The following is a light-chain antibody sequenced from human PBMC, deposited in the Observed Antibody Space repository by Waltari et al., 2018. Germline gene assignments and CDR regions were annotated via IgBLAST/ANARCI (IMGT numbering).Light chain of an antibody. CDR2: AAS. Sequence: DIQMTQSPSSLSASVGDRVTITCRASQDIGSWLAWYQQKPGKAPKLLIYAASRLESGVPPRFSGSGSGTDFILAISSLQPEDCGTFYCQQGNSFPYTFGQATKLEI. V-gene: IGKV1-12*01. J-gene: IGKJ2*01. CDR1: QDIGSW. CDR3: QQGNSFPYT.